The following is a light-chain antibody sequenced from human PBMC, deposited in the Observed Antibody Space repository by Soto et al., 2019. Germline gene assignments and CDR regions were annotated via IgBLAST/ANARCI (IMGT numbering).Light chain of an antibody. J-gene: IGKJ1*01. CDR2: GAS. CDR1: QSVSSN. CDR3: QEYSDCPTWT. Sequence: EIVMTQSPATLSVSPGERATLSCRTSQSVSSNLAWYQQKPGQAPRLLIYGASTRATGIPARFSGSGSGTEFTLTISSLQSEELAIYYCQEYSDCPTWTFGQGTKVDIK. V-gene: IGKV3D-15*01.